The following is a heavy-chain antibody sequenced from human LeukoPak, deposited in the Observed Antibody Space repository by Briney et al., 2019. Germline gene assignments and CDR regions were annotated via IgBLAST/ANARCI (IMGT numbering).Heavy chain of an antibody. CDR3: ARKEGTAMAPYYFDY. D-gene: IGHD5-18*01. Sequence: PSQTLSLTCNVSGGSISSGGYYWSWIRQHPGRGLEWIGYIYYSGSTYYNPSLKSRVTISVDTSKNQFSLKLSSVTAADTAVYYCARKEGTAMAPYYFDYWGQGTLVTVSS. CDR1: GGSISSGGYY. V-gene: IGHV4-31*03. CDR2: IYYSGST. J-gene: IGHJ4*02.